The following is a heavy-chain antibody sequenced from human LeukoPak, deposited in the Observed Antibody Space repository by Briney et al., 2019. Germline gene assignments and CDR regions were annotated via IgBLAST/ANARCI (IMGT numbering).Heavy chain of an antibody. J-gene: IGHJ6*02. D-gene: IGHD3-22*01. CDR1: GFTFDDYA. CDR2: ISWDSKNI. Sequence: GRSLRLSCAASGFTFDDYAMFWVRQAPGKGLEWVSGISWDSKNIGYAASVKGRFTISRDNAKNSLYLQMNSLRADDTAFYYCAKGNRDSSGFYYYYGMDVWSQGTTVTVSS. V-gene: IGHV3-9*01. CDR3: AKGNRDSSGFYYYYGMDV.